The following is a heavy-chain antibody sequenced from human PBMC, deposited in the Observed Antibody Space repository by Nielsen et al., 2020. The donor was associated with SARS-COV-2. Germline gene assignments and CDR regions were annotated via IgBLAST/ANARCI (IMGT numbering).Heavy chain of an antibody. CDR3: ARAWDGSMNQIDY. CDR2: IIPILGIA. Sequence: SVKVSCKASGGTFSSYAISWVRQAPGQGLEWMGRIIPILGIANYAQKFQGRVTITADKSTSTAYMELSSLRSEDTAVYYCARAWDGSMNQIDYWGQGTLVTVSS. J-gene: IGHJ4*02. V-gene: IGHV1-69*04. D-gene: IGHD2-15*01. CDR1: GGTFSSYA.